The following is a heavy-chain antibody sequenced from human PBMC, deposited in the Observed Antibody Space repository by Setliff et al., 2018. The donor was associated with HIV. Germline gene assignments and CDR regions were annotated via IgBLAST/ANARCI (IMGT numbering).Heavy chain of an antibody. V-gene: IGHV4-34*01. CDR1: GGSFSGYY. CDR2: INHSGST. Sequence: PSETLSLTCAVYGGSFSGYYWSWIRQPPGKGLEWIGQINHSGSTNYNPSLRSRVTISIDTSKSQFSLRLNSVTAADTAVYYCARGGVGAALVWFDPWGQGTLVTVSS. CDR3: ARGGVGAALVWFDP. D-gene: IGHD1-26*01. J-gene: IGHJ5*02.